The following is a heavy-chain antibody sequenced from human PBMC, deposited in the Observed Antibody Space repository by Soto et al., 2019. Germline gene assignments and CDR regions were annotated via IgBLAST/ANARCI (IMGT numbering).Heavy chain of an antibody. CDR3: ASVLGYCSGGSCYYYYYGMDV. Sequence: GGSLRLSCAASGFTFSSYAMHWVRQAPGKGLEWVAVISYDGSNKYYADSVKGQFTTSRDNSKNTLYLQMNSLRAEDTAVYYCASVLGYCSGGSCYYYYYGMDVWGQGTTVTVSS. J-gene: IGHJ6*02. CDR1: GFTFSSYA. CDR2: ISYDGSNK. V-gene: IGHV3-30-3*01. D-gene: IGHD2-15*01.